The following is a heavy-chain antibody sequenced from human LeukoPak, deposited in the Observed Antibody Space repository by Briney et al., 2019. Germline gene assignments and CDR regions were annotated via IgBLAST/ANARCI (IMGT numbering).Heavy chain of an antibody. Sequence: PSETLSLTCTVSGDSISSSSYYWGWIRQPPGKGLEWIGSMYYSGSTYYKPSLKSRVSISVGSSKNHFSLKLSSVTAADTAVYYCARVDYGDYSRHFDYWGQGTLVTVSS. J-gene: IGHJ4*02. D-gene: IGHD4-17*01. CDR2: MYYSGST. CDR3: ARVDYGDYSRHFDY. CDR1: GDSISSSSYY. V-gene: IGHV4-39*07.